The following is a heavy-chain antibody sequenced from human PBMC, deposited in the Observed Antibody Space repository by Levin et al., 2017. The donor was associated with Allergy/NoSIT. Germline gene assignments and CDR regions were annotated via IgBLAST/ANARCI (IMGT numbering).Heavy chain of an antibody. D-gene: IGHD5-12*01. V-gene: IGHV3-49*03. CDR2: IRSKAYGGTT. CDR1: GFTFGDYA. CDR3: TRVASGYVGYYFDY. J-gene: IGHJ4*02. Sequence: GGSLRLSCTASGFTFGDYAMSWFRQAPGKGLEWVGFIRSKAYGGTTEYAASVKGRFTISRDDSKSIAYLQMNSLKTEDTAVYYCTRVASGYVGYYFDYWGQGTLVTVSS.